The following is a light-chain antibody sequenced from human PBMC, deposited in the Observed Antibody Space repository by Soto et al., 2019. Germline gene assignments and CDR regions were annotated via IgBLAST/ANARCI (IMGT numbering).Light chain of an antibody. CDR3: SSHSSPSTVV. CDR2: DVA. CDR1: RSDLGGYNY. Sequence: QSALTQPASVSGSPGQSLTIPCTGTRSDLGGYNYVSWYQQHPDKAPKLIIYDVASRPSGVSDRFSGSKSGNTASLTISGLQPEDEGDYHCSSHSSPSTVVFGGGTKVTVL. J-gene: IGLJ2*01. V-gene: IGLV2-14*03.